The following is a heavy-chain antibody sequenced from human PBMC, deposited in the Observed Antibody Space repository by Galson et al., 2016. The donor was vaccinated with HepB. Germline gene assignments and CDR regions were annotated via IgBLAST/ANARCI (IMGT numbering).Heavy chain of an antibody. CDR2: KSYTGVT. CDR1: GGSISSQH. V-gene: IGHV4-59*11. J-gene: IGHJ5*02. Sequence: SETLSLTCTVSGGSISSQHYSWIRQPPGKGLAWIGDKSYTGVTYYSPSLKGRVSISVDTSNNQLSLRLTSVTAADTAVYYCATAIPGYGGFPSWGQGTLVTVSS. D-gene: IGHD5-12*01. CDR3: ATAIPGYGGFPS.